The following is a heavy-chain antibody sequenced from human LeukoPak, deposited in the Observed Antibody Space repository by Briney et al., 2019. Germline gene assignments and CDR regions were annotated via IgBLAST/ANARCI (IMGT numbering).Heavy chain of an antibody. V-gene: IGHV3-15*01. J-gene: IGHJ6*02. Sequence: GGSLRLPCAASGYTLSNAWMSWVRQAPGKGLEWVGRIKSKIDGGTTDYAAPVKGRFTISRDDSKNTLYLQMNSLKTEDTAVYYWTTSLEGDLVGATAPLDYYGNYVWGQGTTVTVSS. D-gene: IGHD1-26*01. CDR1: GYTLSNAW. CDR2: IKSKIDGGTT. CDR3: TTSLEGDLVGATAPLDYYGNYV.